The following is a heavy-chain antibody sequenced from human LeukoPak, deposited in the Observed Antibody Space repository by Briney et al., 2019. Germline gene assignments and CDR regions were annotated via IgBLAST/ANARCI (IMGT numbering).Heavy chain of an antibody. CDR3: ARDPRPVRI. Sequence: GGSLRLSCAASGFTFSDNYMTWVRQAPGKGLEWLSYISGNGGVIQYADSVKGRFTISRDNAKNLLYLQMDSLRVEDTAIYYCARDPRPVRIWGQGTLVTVSS. CDR1: GFTFSDNY. J-gene: IGHJ4*02. CDR2: ISGNGGVI. V-gene: IGHV3-11*04.